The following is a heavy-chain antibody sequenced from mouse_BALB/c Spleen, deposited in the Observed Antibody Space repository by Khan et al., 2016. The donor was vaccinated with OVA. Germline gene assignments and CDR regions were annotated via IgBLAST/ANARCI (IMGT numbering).Heavy chain of an antibody. CDR3: ARQPYYHYNIMDY. V-gene: IGHV2-6-1*01. D-gene: IGHD2-10*01. CDR1: GFSLTNYG. CDR2: IWSDGST. Sequence: VQLQESGPGLVAPSQSLSITCTISGFSLTNYGVHWVRQPPGKGLEWLVVIWSDGSTTYNSALKSRLTITKDSSKSQVFLEMNSLQTDDTAMYFCARQPYYHYNIMDYWGQGTSVTVSS. J-gene: IGHJ4*01.